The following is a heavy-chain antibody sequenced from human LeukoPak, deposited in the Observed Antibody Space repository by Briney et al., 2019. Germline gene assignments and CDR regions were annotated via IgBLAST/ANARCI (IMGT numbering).Heavy chain of an antibody. D-gene: IGHD2-8*02. CDR1: GYTFTNYD. Sequence: ASVKVSCKASGYTFTNYDINWVRQATGQGLEWMGWMNPKSGNTGYAQKFQGRVTMTRHTSTDTAYMELSSLRSEDTAVYYCARRRGSGGLDYHDLWGQGTLVTVSS. CDR2: MNPKSGNT. CDR3: ARRRGSGGLDYHDL. V-gene: IGHV1-8*01. J-gene: IGHJ4*02.